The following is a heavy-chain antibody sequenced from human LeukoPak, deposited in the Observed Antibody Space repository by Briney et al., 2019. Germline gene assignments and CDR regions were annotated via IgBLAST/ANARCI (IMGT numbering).Heavy chain of an antibody. Sequence: TGGSLRLSCAASGLTFSSHWMHWVRQAPGKGLEWIGEIYHSGSTNYNPSLKSRVTISVDKSKNQFSLKLRSVTAADTAVYYCARCLNDYGVQYYFDYWGQGTLVTVSS. D-gene: IGHD4-17*01. CDR3: ARCLNDYGVQYYFDY. J-gene: IGHJ4*02. CDR1: GLTFSSHW. CDR2: IYHSGST. V-gene: IGHV4-4*02.